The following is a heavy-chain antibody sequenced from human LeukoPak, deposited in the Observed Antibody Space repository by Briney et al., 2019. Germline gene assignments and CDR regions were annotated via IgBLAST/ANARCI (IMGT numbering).Heavy chain of an antibody. CDR3: ASDSFYCSSTSCYFDY. Sequence: SETLSLTCTVSGGSISSYYWSWIRQPAGKGLEWIGRIYTSGSTNYNPSLKSRVTMSVDTSKNQFSLKLSSVTAADTAVYYCASDSFYCSSTSCYFDYWGQGTLVTVSS. CDR1: GGSISSYY. CDR2: IYTSGST. D-gene: IGHD2-2*01. J-gene: IGHJ4*02. V-gene: IGHV4-4*07.